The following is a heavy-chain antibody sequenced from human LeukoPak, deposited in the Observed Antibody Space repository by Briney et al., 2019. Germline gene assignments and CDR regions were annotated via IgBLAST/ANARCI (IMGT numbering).Heavy chain of an antibody. Sequence: ASVKVSCKASGYTFTSYGISWVRQAPGQGLEWMGWISAYNGNTNYAQKLQGRVTMATDTSTSTAYMELRSLRSDDTAVYYCARDRGGSSRNLLIFDYWGQGTLVTVSS. CDR2: ISAYNGNT. CDR3: ARDRGGSSRNLLIFDY. D-gene: IGHD2-15*01. CDR1: GYTFTSYG. V-gene: IGHV1-18*01. J-gene: IGHJ4*02.